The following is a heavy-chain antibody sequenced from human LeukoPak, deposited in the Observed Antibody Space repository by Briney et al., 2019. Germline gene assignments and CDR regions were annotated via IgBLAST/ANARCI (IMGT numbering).Heavy chain of an antibody. CDR1: GFTFSSYA. D-gene: IGHD6-13*01. V-gene: IGHV3-30-3*01. Sequence: GGSLRLSCAASGFTFSSYAMHWVRQAPGKGLEWVAVISYDGSNKYYADSVKGRFTISRDNSKNTLCLQMNSLRAEDTAVYYCARDLRYSSSWYRGEYFDYWGQGTLVTVSS. J-gene: IGHJ4*02. CDR3: ARDLRYSSSWYRGEYFDY. CDR2: ISYDGSNK.